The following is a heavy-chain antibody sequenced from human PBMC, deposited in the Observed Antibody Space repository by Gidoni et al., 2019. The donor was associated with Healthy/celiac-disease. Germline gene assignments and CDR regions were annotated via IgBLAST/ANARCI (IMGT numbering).Heavy chain of an antibody. V-gene: IGHV4-38-2*01. J-gene: IGHJ5*01. Sequence: QVQLQESGPGLVKPSETLSLTCAVSGYSISSGYYWGWIRQPPGKGLEWIGSIYHSGSTYYNPSLKSRVTISVDTSKNQFSLKLSSVTAADTAVYYCARLDSSGWFDYWGQGTLVTVSS. CDR1: GYSISSGYY. D-gene: IGHD6-19*01. CDR3: ARLDSSGWFDY. CDR2: IYHSGST.